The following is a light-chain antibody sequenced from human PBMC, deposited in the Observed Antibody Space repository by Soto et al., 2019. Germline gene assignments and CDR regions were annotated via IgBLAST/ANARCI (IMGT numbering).Light chain of an antibody. CDR3: LQDYNYPRT. CDR2: AAS. CDR1: QGIRND. V-gene: IGKV1-6*01. J-gene: IGKJ1*01. Sequence: AIQMTQSPSSLSASVGDSVTITCRASQGIRNDLGWYQQKPGKAPKLLIYAASSLESGVPSRFSGSGSGTDFTLTISSLQPEDFATYYCLQDYNYPRTFGQGTKVEIK.